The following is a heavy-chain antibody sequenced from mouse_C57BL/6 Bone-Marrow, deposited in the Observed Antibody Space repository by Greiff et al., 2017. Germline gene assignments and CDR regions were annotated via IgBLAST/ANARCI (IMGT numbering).Heavy chain of an antibody. CDR1: GYTFTSYW. Sequence: QVQLQQPGPELVRPGTSVKLSCKASGYTFTSYWMHWVKQRPGQGLEWIGVIDPSDSYTNYNQKFKGKATLTVDTSSSTAYMQLSSLTSEDSAVYYCASYSNYYYAMDYWGQGTSGTVSS. CDR3: ASYSNYYYAMDY. D-gene: IGHD2-5*01. J-gene: IGHJ4*01. V-gene: IGHV1-59*01. CDR2: IDPSDSYT.